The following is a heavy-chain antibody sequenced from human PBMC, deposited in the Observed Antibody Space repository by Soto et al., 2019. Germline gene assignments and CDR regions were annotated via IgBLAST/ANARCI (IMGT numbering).Heavy chain of an antibody. CDR2: INNDGSSP. J-gene: IGHJ3*02. CDR1: GFTFSTYW. Sequence: EVQLVESGGGLVQPGGSLRLSCAASGFTFSTYWMHWVRQAPGKGLVWVSRINNDGSSPTYADSVKGRFTISRDNAKNTVSLQMDSLRVEDTAVYYCARPFTSGWFGAFDIWGQGTMVTVSS. D-gene: IGHD6-19*01. V-gene: IGHV3-74*01. CDR3: ARPFTSGWFGAFDI.